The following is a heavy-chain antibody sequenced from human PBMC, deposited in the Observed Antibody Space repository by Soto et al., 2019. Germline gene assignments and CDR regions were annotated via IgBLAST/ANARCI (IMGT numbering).Heavy chain of an antibody. CDR1: GFSLTTSGVG. Sequence: QITLNESGPTVVRPTETLTLTCRFSGFSLTTSGVGVGWIRQSPGKAPEWLALIYWDDDKRYSASLKSRPTITKDTSKNQVVLTVSDLDPTDTATYYCAHRVLPTVFGLVTTTAIYFDFWGQGTPVAVSS. CDR3: AHRVLPTVFGLVTTTAIYFDF. D-gene: IGHD3-3*01. J-gene: IGHJ4*02. CDR2: IYWDDDK. V-gene: IGHV2-5*02.